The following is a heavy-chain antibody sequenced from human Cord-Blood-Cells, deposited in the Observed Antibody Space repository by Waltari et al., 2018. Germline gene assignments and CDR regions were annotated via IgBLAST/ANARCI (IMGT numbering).Heavy chain of an antibody. CDR2: INQSGSS. CDR1: AGTFSGYY. Sequence: QVQLQQCGAGLLKPSETLSLTCAVYAGTFSGYYWSWIRQLPGEGLVRIWEINQSGSSKYHPTLMSRGTMSEDTCKKRFPQELGEVNAADTVVYYCARGRGEWLLSNNGFDPWSQGTLVTVSS. V-gene: IGHV4-34*01. D-gene: IGHD3-3*01. J-gene: IGHJ5*02. CDR3: ARGRGEWLLSNNGFDP.